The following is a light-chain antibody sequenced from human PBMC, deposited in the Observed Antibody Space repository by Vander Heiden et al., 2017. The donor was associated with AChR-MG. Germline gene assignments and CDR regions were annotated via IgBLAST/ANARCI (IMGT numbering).Light chain of an antibody. J-gene: IGLJ1*01. Sequence: SYELTQPPSVSVSPGPTASITCSGDKLGDKYACWYQQKPGQSPVLVSYQDSKRPSGIPERFSGSNSGNTATLTISGTQAMDEADYYCQAWDSSTDNYVFGTGTKVTVL. V-gene: IGLV3-1*01. CDR1: KLGDKY. CDR3: QAWDSSTDNYV. CDR2: QDS.